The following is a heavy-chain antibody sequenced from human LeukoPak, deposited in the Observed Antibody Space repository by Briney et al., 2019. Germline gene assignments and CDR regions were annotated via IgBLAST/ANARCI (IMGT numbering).Heavy chain of an antibody. D-gene: IGHD3-22*01. J-gene: IGHJ2*01. CDR3: ARSRDDSSGYYYGNWYFDL. CDR1: GGSISSGGYY. CDR2: IYYSGST. Sequence: SETLSLTCTVSGGSISSGGYYWSWIRQHPGKGLEWIGYIYYSGSTYYNPSLKSRVTISVDTSKNQFSLKLSSVTAADTAVYYCARSRDDSSGYYYGNWYFDLWGRGTLVTVSS. V-gene: IGHV4-31*03.